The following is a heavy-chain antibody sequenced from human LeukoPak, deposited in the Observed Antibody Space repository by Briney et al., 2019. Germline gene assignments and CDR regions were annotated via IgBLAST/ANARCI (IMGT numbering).Heavy chain of an antibody. CDR2: ISAYNGNT. CDR3: ARPMIFHYGMDV. CDR1: GYTFTSYG. V-gene: IGHV1-18*01. Sequence: ASVKVSCKASGYTFTSYGISWVRQAPGQGLEWMGWISAYNGNTNYAQRPQGRVTMTTDTSTSTAYMELRSLRSDDTAVYYCARPMIFHYGMDVWGQGTTVTVSS. D-gene: IGHD3-22*01. J-gene: IGHJ6*02.